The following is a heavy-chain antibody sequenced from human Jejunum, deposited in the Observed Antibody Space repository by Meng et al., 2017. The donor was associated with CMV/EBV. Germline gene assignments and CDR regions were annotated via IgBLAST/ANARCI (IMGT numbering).Heavy chain of an antibody. D-gene: IGHD5-24*01. J-gene: IGHJ4*02. Sequence: SGDSISSGGYFWGWVRQPPGKGLEWIGSIYYSGTTRYNPSLGSRVVISVDTSMNQLTLRLDSVTAADTAVYYCARDGEGRWLQLGCWGQGTLVTVSS. CDR2: IYYSGTT. V-gene: IGHV4-39*06. CDR3: ARDGEGRWLQLGC. CDR1: GDSISSGGYF.